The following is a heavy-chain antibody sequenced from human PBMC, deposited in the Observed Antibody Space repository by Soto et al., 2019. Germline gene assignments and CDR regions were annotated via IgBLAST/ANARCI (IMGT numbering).Heavy chain of an antibody. CDR2: ITGSGRDT. Sequence: GGSLRLSCAASGFTFRNNVLSWVRQAPGKGLDWVSGITGSGRDTYYADSVRGRFTISRDNSKNMVFLQMNSLRAEDTALYYCAKNGLDNSPSAIDSWGPGTLVTVSS. V-gene: IGHV3-23*01. CDR1: GFTFRNNV. D-gene: IGHD2-8*01. J-gene: IGHJ4*02. CDR3: AKNGLDNSPSAIDS.